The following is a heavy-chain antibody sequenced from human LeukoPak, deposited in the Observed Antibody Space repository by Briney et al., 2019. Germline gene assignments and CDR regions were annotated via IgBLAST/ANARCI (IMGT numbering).Heavy chain of an antibody. V-gene: IGHV3-11*01. J-gene: IGHJ6*02. CDR3: ARDGGFDFWSGCYYYGMDV. CDR1: GFTFSDYY. D-gene: IGHD3-3*01. CDR2: ISSSGSTI. Sequence: PGGSLRLSCAASGFTFSDYYMSWIRQAPGKGLEWVSYISSSGSTIYYADSVKGRLTISRDNAKNSLYLQMNSLRAEDTAVYYCARDGGFDFWSGCYYYGMDVWGQGTTVTVSS.